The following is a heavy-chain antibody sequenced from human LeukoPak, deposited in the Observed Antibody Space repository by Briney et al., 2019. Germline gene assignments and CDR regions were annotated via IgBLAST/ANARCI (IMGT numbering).Heavy chain of an antibody. CDR3: AKEWIVVVSEAEYYFDY. V-gene: IGHV3-30*18. Sequence: GGSLRLSCAASGFTFSSYGMHWVRQAPGKGLEWVAVISYDGSNKYYADSVKGRFTISRDNSKNTLYLQMNSLRAEDTAVCYCAKEWIVVVSEAEYYFDYWGQGTLVTVSS. J-gene: IGHJ4*02. CDR1: GFTFSSYG. CDR2: ISYDGSNK. D-gene: IGHD3-22*01.